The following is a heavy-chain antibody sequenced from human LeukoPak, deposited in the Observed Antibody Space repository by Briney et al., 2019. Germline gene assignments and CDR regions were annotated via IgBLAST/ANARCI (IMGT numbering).Heavy chain of an antibody. Sequence: GGSLRLSCAVSGFTFSGYWMSWVRQAPGKGLEWMANINQDGSGVYFVDSVKGRFTISRDDAKNALYLEMTSLRADDTAVYYCASLNIVVVPAAIHFDYWGQGTLVTVSS. V-gene: IGHV3-7*01. CDR1: GFTFSGYW. J-gene: IGHJ4*02. CDR2: INQDGSGV. CDR3: ASLNIVVVPAAIHFDY. D-gene: IGHD2-2*01.